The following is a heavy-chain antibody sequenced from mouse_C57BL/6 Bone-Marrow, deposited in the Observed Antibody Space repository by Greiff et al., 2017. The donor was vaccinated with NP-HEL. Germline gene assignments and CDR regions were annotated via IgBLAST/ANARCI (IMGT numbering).Heavy chain of an antibody. CDR1: GFTFSSYA. CDR2: ISDGGSYT. D-gene: IGHD2-5*01. J-gene: IGHJ1*03. V-gene: IGHV5-4*01. Sequence: EVQGVESGGGLVKPGGSLKLSCAASGFTFSSYAMSWVRQTPEKRLEWVATISDGGSYTYYPDNLKGRFTISRDNAKNNLYLQMSHLKSEDTAMYYCARDATYSNYWYFDVWGTGTTVTVSS. CDR3: ARDATYSNYWYFDV.